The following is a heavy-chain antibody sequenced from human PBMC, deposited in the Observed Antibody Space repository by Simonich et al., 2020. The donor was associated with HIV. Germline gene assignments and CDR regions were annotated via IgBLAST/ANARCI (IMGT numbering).Heavy chain of an antibody. D-gene: IGHD5-12*01. CDR3: ARHSGYADAFDI. CDR2: IDDSGSP. J-gene: IGHJ3*02. CDR1: GGSFSGNY. V-gene: IGHV4-34*01. Sequence: QVQLQQWGAGLLKPSETLSLTCAVYGGSFSGNYWSWIRQSPGKGLEWIGDIDDSGSPNYRPSLKSRVTISLDTSKNQFSLKLSSVTAADTAVYYCARHSGYADAFDIWGQGTMITVSS.